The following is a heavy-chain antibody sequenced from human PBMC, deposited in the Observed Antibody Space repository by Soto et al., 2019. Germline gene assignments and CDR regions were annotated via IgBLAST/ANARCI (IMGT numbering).Heavy chain of an antibody. J-gene: IGHJ3*02. V-gene: IGHV4-59*01. CDR3: ARDEVRYCSGGTCLASDI. CDR1: GGSISSYS. Sequence: PSETLSLTCTVSGGSISSYSWSWIRQAPGKGLEWIAYVSYNGNTMYNPSLKSRVSISLDTPRNQVSLRLNSVTPADTAVYYCARDEVRYCSGGTCLASDIWGQGTMVTVSS. CDR2: VSYNGNT. D-gene: IGHD2-15*01.